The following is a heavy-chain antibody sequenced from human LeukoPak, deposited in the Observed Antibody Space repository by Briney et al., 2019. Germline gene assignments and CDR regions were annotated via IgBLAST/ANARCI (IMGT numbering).Heavy chain of an antibody. D-gene: IGHD7-27*01. J-gene: IGHJ4*02. Sequence: ASVKVSCKASGYTFTGYYMHWVRQAPGQGHEWMGWINPNSGGTKYAQKFQGRVTMTRDTSISTAYMELSRLRSDDTAVYYCARDLEGAGDYYFDYWGQGTLVTVSS. CDR2: INPNSGGT. CDR3: ARDLEGAGDYYFDY. V-gene: IGHV1-2*02. CDR1: GYTFTGYY.